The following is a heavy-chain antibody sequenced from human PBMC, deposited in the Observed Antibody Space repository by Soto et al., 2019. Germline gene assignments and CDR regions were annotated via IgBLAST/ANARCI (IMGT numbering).Heavy chain of an antibody. Sequence: QVQLVQSGAEVKKPGASVKVSCKASGYTFTRYDINWVRQATGQGLEWMGVMNPNRGNTGYAQKFQGRVTLTRNTSRSTAYRELSSLRSEDTAVYYCARVKVRGSSPTPFGYWGQGTLVTVSS. CDR3: ARVKVRGSSPTPFGY. V-gene: IGHV1-8*01. CDR1: GYTFTRYD. D-gene: IGHD6-13*01. J-gene: IGHJ4*02. CDR2: MNPNRGNT.